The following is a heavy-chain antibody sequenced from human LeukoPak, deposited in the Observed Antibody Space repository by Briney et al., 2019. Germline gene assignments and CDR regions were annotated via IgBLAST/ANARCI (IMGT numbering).Heavy chain of an antibody. CDR3: AREKSGYRSWFDR. J-gene: IGHJ5*02. D-gene: IGHD3-22*01. CDR1: GFTFSSYA. V-gene: IGHV3-30*01. CDR2: ISYDGSNK. Sequence: PGRSLRLSCAASGFTFSSYAMHWVRQAPGKGLEWVAVISYDGSNKYYADSVKGRFTISRDNSKNTLYLQMNSLRAEDTAVYYCAREKSGYRSWFDRWGQGTLVTVSS.